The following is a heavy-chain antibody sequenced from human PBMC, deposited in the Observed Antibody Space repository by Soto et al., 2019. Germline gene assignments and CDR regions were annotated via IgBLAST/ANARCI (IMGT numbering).Heavy chain of an antibody. CDR2: ISSSGRTT. CDR1: GFTFSSHE. D-gene: IGHD1-1*01. V-gene: IGHV3-48*03. J-gene: IGHJ4*02. Sequence: PGGSLRLSCAASGFTFSSHEMNWVRQAPGKGLEWVSYISSSGRTTYYADSVKDRFTISRDNAKNSLYLQMNSLRAEDTAVYYCARYIAYFDYWGQGTLVTVS. CDR3: ARYIAYFDY.